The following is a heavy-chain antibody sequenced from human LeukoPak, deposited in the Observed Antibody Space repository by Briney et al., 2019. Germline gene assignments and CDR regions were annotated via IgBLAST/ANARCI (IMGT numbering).Heavy chain of an antibody. CDR1: GYTFTSYG. D-gene: IGHD3-22*01. J-gene: IGHJ4*02. V-gene: IGHV1-18*01. CDR2: MSAYNGNT. CDR3: ARDLHYYDSSGYYYSLDY. Sequence: GASVKVSCKASGYTFTSYGISWVRQAPGQGLEWMGWMSAYNGNTNYAQKLQGRVTMTTDTSTSTAYMELRSLRSDDTAVYYCARDLHYYDSSGYYYSLDYWGQGTLVTVSS.